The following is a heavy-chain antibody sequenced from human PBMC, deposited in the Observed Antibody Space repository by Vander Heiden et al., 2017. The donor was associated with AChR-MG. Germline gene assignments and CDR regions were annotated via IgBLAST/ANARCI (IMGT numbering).Heavy chain of an antibody. V-gene: IGHV2-5*02. D-gene: IGHD3-16*01. CDR3: AQPRMDSFGTSFDY. J-gene: IGHJ4*02. Sequence: QITLKESGPTLVKPTQTLTLTCTFSGFSLSTSGVGVGWIRQPPGKALEWLALIYWDDDKRYSPSLKSRLTITKDTSKNQVVLTMTNMDPVDTATYYCAQPRMDSFGTSFDYWGQGTLVTVSS. CDR1: GFSLSTSGVG. CDR2: IYWDDDK.